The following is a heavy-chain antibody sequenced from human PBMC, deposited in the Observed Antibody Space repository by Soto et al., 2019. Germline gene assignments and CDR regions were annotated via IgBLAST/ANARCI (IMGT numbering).Heavy chain of an antibody. V-gene: IGHV3-33*01. D-gene: IGHD2-2*01. CDR3: ARGGTAAIRYSNYFDY. Sequence: QVQLVESGGGVVQPGRSLRLSCAASGCTFSSYGMHWVRQAPGKGLEWVAVIWYDGSNKYYADSVKGRFTISRDNSKNTLYLQMNSLRAEDTAVYYCARGGTAAIRYSNYFDYWGQGTLVTVSS. CDR2: IWYDGSNK. J-gene: IGHJ4*02. CDR1: GCTFSSYG.